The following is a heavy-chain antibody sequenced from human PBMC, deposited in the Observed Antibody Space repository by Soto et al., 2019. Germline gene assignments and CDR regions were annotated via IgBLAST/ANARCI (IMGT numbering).Heavy chain of an antibody. Sequence: VGSLRLSCAASGFTFSSYSMNWVRQAPGKGLEWISYISSSSSTIYYADSVKGRFTISRDNAKNSLYLQMNSLRDEDTAVYYCARDYYDSSGYNYGMDVWGQGTTVTVSS. CDR1: GFTFSSYS. D-gene: IGHD3-22*01. V-gene: IGHV3-48*02. CDR3: ARDYYDSSGYNYGMDV. J-gene: IGHJ6*02. CDR2: ISSSSSTI.